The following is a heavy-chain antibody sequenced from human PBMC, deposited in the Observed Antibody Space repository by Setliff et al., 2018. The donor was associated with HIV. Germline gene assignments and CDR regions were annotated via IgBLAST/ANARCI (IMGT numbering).Heavy chain of an antibody. J-gene: IGHJ4*02. D-gene: IGHD2-2*01. CDR1: GDSISSRSYY. CDR3: ARTTIVAVPAANYYFDF. Sequence: SETLSLTCTVSGDSISSRSYYWGWIRQPPGKGLEWIGSIYYSGSTYYNPSLRSRATLSVDTSKNQFSLNLRSVTVADTAVYYCARTTIVAVPAANYYFDFWGQGDLVTVSS. CDR2: IYYSGST. V-gene: IGHV4-39*07.